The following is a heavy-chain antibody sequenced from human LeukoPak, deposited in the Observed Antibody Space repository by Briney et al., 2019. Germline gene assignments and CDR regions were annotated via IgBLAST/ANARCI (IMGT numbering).Heavy chain of an antibody. J-gene: IGHJ4*02. CDR3: ARTLDSSGYYYDY. CDR2: ISYSVST. D-gene: IGHD3-22*01. Sequence: SETLSLTCTVSGGSISSGDYYWTWIRQPPGKGLEWIGYISYSVSTYYNPSLKSRVTISLDTSKNQFSLKLSSVTAADTAVYYCARTLDSSGYYYDYWGQGTLVTVSS. V-gene: IGHV4-30-4*01. CDR1: GGSISSGDYY.